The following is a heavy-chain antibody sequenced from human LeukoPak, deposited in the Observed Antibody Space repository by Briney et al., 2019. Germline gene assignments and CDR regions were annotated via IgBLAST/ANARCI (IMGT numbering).Heavy chain of an antibody. D-gene: IGHD3-10*01. Sequence: PGGSLRLSCAASGFTFSSCKMNWVRQAPGKGLEWLSYISNSGSSKYYADSVRGRFTISRDNAKNSLYLQMNSLRAEDTAVYYCARARVPGELNYWGQGTLVTVSS. CDR3: ARARVPGELNY. V-gene: IGHV3-48*03. CDR1: GFTFSSCK. J-gene: IGHJ4*02. CDR2: ISNSGSSK.